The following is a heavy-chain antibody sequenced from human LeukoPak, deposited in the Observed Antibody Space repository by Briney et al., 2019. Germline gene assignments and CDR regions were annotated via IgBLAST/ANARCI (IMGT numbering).Heavy chain of an antibody. CDR1: GGSISSGGYY. D-gene: IGHD6-13*01. CDR3: ARDSPHYSSSWFDY. Sequence: SQTLSLTCTVSGGSISSGGYYWSWIRQHPGKGLEWIGYIYYSGSTNYNPSLKSRVTISVDTSKNQFSLKLSSVTAADTAVYYCARDSPHYSSSWFDYWGQGTLVTVSS. J-gene: IGHJ4*02. CDR2: IYYSGST. V-gene: IGHV4-31*03.